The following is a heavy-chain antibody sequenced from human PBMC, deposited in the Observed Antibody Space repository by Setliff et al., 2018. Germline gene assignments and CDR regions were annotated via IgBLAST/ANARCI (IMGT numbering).Heavy chain of an antibody. V-gene: IGHV4-34*01. Sequence: SETLSLTCTISGDSISDISYYWSWIRQSPGKGLEWIGEINHSGSTNYNPSLKTRVTISVDTSKNQFSLTLSSVTAADTAVYYCARETTMTYYFYYMDVWGKGTTVTVSS. CDR3: ARETTMTYYFYYMDV. CDR1: GDSISDISYY. CDR2: INHSGST. J-gene: IGHJ6*03. D-gene: IGHD4-17*01.